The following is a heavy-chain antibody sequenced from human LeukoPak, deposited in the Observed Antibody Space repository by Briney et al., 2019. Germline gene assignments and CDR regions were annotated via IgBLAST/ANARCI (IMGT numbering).Heavy chain of an antibody. CDR3: ARLWTSYYFDY. D-gene: IGHD2-21*01. Sequence: PSETLSFTCTGSGGSISSYYWSWIRQPPGKGLEWIGYIYYSGSTNYNPSLKSRVTISVDTSKNQFSLKLSSMTAADTAVYYCARLWTSYYFDYWGQGTLVTVSS. CDR2: IYYSGST. V-gene: IGHV4-59*08. J-gene: IGHJ4*02. CDR1: GGSISSYY.